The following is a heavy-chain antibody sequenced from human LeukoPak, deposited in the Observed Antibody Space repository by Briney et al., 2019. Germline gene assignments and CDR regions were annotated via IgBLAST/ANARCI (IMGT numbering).Heavy chain of an antibody. CDR2: IYDSGST. CDR1: GGFISNYY. J-gene: IGHJ4*02. D-gene: IGHD1-26*01. Sequence: SETLSLTCTVSGGFISNYYWSWIRQPPGKGLEWIGYIYDSGSTNYNPSLKSRVTISVDTSKNKFSLKLSSVTAADTAVYYCARGGSYLGHCDYWGQGSLVTVSS. CDR3: ARGGSYLGHCDY. V-gene: IGHV4-59*01.